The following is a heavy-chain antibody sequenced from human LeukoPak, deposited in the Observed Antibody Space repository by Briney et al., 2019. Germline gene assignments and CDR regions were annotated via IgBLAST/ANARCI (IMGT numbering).Heavy chain of an antibody. CDR2: IYTSGST. CDR3: ARELYYGDYKSGYFDY. D-gene: IGHD4-17*01. V-gene: IGHV4-4*07. CDR1: GGSISSYY. J-gene: IGHJ4*02. Sequence: PSETLSLTCTVSGGSISSYYWSWIRQPAGKGLEWIGRIYTSGSTNYNPSLKSRVTMSVDTSRNQFSLKLSSVTAADTAVYYCARELYYGDYKSGYFDYWGQGTLVTVSS.